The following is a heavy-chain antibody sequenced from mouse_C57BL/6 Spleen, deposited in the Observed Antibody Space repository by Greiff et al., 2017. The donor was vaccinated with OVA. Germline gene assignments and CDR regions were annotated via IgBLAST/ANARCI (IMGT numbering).Heavy chain of an antibody. Sequence: VQLQQSGPELVKPGASVKISCKASGYTFTDYYMNWVKQSHGKSLEWIGDINPNNGGTSYNQKFKGKATLTVDKSSSTAYMELRSLTSEDSAVYYCAIYMIKGWFAYWGQGTLVTVSA. CDR2: INPNNGGT. V-gene: IGHV1-26*01. CDR1: GYTFTDYY. CDR3: AIYMIKGWFAY. J-gene: IGHJ3*01. D-gene: IGHD2-4*01.